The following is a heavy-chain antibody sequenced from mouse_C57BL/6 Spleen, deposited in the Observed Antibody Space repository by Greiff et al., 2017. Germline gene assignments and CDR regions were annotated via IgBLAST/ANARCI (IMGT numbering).Heavy chain of an antibody. Sequence: VQLQESGAELAKPGASVKLSCTASGYTFTSYWMHWVQQRPGQGLEWIGYISTSSGYTEYNQKFKDKATMTADKSSSTAYMQLSSRTYEDTAVYYCARQDYSEFAYWGQGTLVTVSA. D-gene: IGHD1-1*01. V-gene: IGHV1-7*01. J-gene: IGHJ3*01. CDR2: ISTSSGYT. CDR3: ARQDYSEFAY. CDR1: GYTFTSYW.